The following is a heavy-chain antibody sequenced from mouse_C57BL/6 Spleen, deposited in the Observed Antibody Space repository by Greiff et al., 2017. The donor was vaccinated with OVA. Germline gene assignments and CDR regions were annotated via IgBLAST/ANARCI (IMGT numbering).Heavy chain of an antibody. J-gene: IGHJ2*01. V-gene: IGHV1-80*01. CDR1: GYAFSSYW. CDR3: ARSYYYGSSYPYFDY. D-gene: IGHD1-1*01. Sequence: QVQLQQSGAELVKPGASVKISCKASGYAFSSYWMNWVKQRPGKGLEWIGQIYPGDGDTNYNGKFKGKATLTADKSSSTAYMQLSSLTSEDTAVYYCARSYYYGSSYPYFDYWGQGTTLTVSS. CDR2: IYPGDGDT.